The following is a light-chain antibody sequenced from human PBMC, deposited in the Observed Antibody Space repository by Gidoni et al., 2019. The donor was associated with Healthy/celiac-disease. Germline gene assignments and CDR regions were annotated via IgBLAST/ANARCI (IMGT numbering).Light chain of an antibody. Sequence: QSALTQPASVSGSPGQAITLSCTGTSSDVGGYNYVSWYQQHPGKAPKLMIYEVSNRPSGVSNRFSGSKSGNTASLTISGPQAEDEDDYYCSSYTSSSTLVFGTGTKVTVL. J-gene: IGLJ1*01. CDR3: SSYTSSSTLV. CDR1: SSDVGGYNY. CDR2: EVS. V-gene: IGLV2-14*01.